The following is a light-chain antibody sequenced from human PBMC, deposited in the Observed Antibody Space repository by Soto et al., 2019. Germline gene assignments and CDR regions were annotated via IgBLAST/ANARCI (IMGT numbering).Light chain of an antibody. CDR3: QQYASSLGT. Sequence: DSQSDSSSYLAWYQQKPGQAPRLLIYGASSRATGIPDRFSCSGSGTDFNLTIRSLEPADLAVYSCQQYASSLGTFGGGTRLEIK. J-gene: IGKJ5*01. V-gene: IGKV3-20*01. CDR1: QSDSSSY. CDR2: GAS.